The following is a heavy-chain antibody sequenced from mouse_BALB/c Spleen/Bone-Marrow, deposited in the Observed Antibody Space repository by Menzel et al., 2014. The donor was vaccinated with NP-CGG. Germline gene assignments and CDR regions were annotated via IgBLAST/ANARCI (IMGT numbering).Heavy chain of an antibody. J-gene: IGHJ4*01. V-gene: IGHV5-4*02. CDR2: ISDGGSYT. Sequence: EVKVEESGGGLVKPGGSLKLSCAASGFTFGDYYMYWVRQTPEKRLEWVATISDGGSYTDYPGSVKGRFTVSRDNAKNNLYLQMSSLKSEDTAMYFCARTYRPFALDYWGQEPQSPSPQ. D-gene: IGHD2-14*01. CDR1: GFTFGDYY. CDR3: ARTYRPFALDY.